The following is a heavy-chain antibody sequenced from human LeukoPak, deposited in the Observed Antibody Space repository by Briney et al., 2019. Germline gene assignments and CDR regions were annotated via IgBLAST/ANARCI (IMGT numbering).Heavy chain of an antibody. D-gene: IGHD1-26*01. CDR2: ISSSSSTI. CDR1: GFTFSSYS. J-gene: IGHJ4*02. Sequence: GGSLRLSCAASGFTFSSYSFNWVRQAPGKGLEWVSYISSSSSTIYYADSVKGRFTISRDNAKNSLYLQMNSLRAEDTAVYYCARDVPKEFGSRLWGQGTLVTVSS. V-gene: IGHV3-48*01. CDR3: ARDVPKEFGSRL.